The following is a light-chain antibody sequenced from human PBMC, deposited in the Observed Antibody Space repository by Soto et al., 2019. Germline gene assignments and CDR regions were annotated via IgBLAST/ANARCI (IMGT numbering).Light chain of an antibody. CDR3: TSSKRSSTLI. CDR2: DVS. V-gene: IGLV2-14*03. CDR1: SSDVGAYNY. Sequence: QSALTQPASVSGSPGQSITISCTGTSSDVGAYNYVSWYQHHPGKAPKLLIYDVSARPSGVSNRLSGSKSGNTASLTISGLQAEDEADYYCTSSKRSSTLIFGGGTKLTVL. J-gene: IGLJ2*01.